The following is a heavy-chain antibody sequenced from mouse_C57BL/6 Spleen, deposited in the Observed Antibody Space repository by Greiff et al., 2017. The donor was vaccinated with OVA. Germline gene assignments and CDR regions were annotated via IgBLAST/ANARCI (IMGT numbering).Heavy chain of an antibody. J-gene: IGHJ4*01. Sequence: QVQLQQSGAELVRPGTSVKVSCKASGYAFTNYLIEWVKQRPGQGLEWIGVINPGSGGTNYNEKFKGKATLTADKSSSTAYMQLSSLTSEDSAVYFCARRGGGDYYAMDYWGQGTSVTVSS. V-gene: IGHV1-54*01. CDR1: GYAFTNYL. CDR2: INPGSGGT. CDR3: ARRGGGDYYAMDY. D-gene: IGHD1-1*02.